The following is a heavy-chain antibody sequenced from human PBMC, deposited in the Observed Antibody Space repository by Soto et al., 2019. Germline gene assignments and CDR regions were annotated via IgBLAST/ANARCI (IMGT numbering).Heavy chain of an antibody. CDR2: ISGSGGST. D-gene: IGHD3-22*01. V-gene: IGHV3-23*01. J-gene: IGHJ6*02. CDR1: GFTFSSYA. CDR3: ARYDSSGYSVLTYYYYGMDV. Sequence: PRGSLRVSCASSGFTFSSYAMSWVRQAPGKGLEWVSAISGSGGSTYYADSVKGRFTISRDNSKNTLYLQMNSLRAEDTAVYYCARYDSSGYSVLTYYYYGMDVWGQGTTVTVAS.